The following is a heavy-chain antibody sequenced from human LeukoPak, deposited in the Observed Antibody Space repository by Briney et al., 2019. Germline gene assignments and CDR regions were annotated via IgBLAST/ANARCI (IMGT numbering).Heavy chain of an antibody. J-gene: IGHJ3*02. CDR1: GFTFSSYG. CDR3: ARVNRLYAFDI. V-gene: IGHV3-21*01. Sequence: GGSLRLSCAASGFTFSSYGMHWVRQAPGKGLEWVSSISSSSSYIYYADSVKGRFTISRDNTKNSLYLQMNSLRAEDTAVYYCARVNRLYAFDIWGQGTMVTVSS. D-gene: IGHD1-14*01. CDR2: ISSSSSYI.